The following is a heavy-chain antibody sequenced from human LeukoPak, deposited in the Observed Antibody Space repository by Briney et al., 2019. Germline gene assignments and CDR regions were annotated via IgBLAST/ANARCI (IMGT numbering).Heavy chain of an antibody. V-gene: IGHV3-30*02. CDR2: IRYDGSNK. Sequence: PGGSLRLSCAASGFTFSSYDMHWVRQAPGKGLEWVAFIRYDGSNKYYADSVKGRFTISRDNSKNTLYLQMNSLRAEDTAVYYCAKGGDGYKFYYMDVWGKGTTVTISS. CDR1: GFTFSSYD. CDR3: AKGGDGYKFYYMDV. J-gene: IGHJ6*03. D-gene: IGHD5-24*01.